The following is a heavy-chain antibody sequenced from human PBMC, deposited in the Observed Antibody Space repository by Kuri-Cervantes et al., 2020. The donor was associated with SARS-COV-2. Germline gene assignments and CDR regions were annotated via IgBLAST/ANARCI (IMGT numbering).Heavy chain of an antibody. CDR2: INHSGST. D-gene: IGHD5-18*01. CDR1: GGSFSGYY. J-gene: IGHJ5*02. V-gene: IGHV4-34*01. Sequence: LSLTCAVYGGSFSGYYWSWIRQPPGKGLEWIGEINHSGSTNYNPSLKSRVTISVDTSKNQFSLKLSSVTAADTAVYYCARGATNVDTAMVKGGWFDPWGQGTLVTVSS. CDR3: ARGATNVDTAMVKGGWFDP.